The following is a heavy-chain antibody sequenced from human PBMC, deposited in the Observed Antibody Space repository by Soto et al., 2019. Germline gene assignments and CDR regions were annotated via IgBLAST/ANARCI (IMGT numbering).Heavy chain of an antibody. Sequence: VQLVESGGGVVQPGRSLRLSCAASGFTFSSYAMHWVRQAPGKGLEWVAVISYDGSNKYYADSVKSRFTISRDNSKNTLYLHMNSLRAEEMAVYYCAREVEVRYPYYDFWSGYPRHYYYGMDVWGQGTTVTVSS. D-gene: IGHD3-3*01. CDR1: GFTFSSYA. CDR3: AREVEVRYPYYDFWSGYPRHYYYGMDV. J-gene: IGHJ6*02. CDR2: ISYDGSNK. V-gene: IGHV3-30-3*01.